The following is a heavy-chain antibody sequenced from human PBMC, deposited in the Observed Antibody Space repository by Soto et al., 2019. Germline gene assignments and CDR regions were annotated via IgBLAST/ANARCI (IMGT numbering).Heavy chain of an antibody. CDR3: ARDTGGMDV. J-gene: IGHJ6*02. Sequence: QVQLQESGPGLVKPSETLSLTCTVSGGSVSSGSYYWSWIRQPPGKGLEWIGYIYYSGSTNYNPSLKSRVTISVDTSKNQFSLKLSSVTAADTAVYYCARDTGGMDVWCQGTTVTVSS. V-gene: IGHV4-61*01. CDR2: IYYSGST. CDR1: GGSVSSGSYY. D-gene: IGHD3-10*01.